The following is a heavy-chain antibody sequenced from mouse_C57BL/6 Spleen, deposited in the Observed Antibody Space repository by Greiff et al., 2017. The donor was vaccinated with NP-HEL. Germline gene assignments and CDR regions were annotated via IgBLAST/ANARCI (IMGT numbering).Heavy chain of an antibody. J-gene: IGHJ3*01. V-gene: IGHV1-19*01. Sequence: EVQLQQSGPVLVKPGASVKMSCKASGYTFTDYYMNWVKQSHGKSLEWIGVINPYNGGTSYNQKFKGKATLTVDKSSSTAYMELNSLTSEDSAVYYCARKGDYDVGWFAYWGQGTLVTVSA. CDR1: GYTFTDYY. CDR3: ARKGDYDVGWFAY. D-gene: IGHD2-4*01. CDR2: INPYNGGT.